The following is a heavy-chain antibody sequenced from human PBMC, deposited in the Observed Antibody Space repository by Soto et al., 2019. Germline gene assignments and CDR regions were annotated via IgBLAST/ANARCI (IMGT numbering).Heavy chain of an antibody. V-gene: IGHV3-23*01. CDR1: GFTFSSYA. J-gene: IGHJ4*02. D-gene: IGHD6-19*01. Sequence: EVQLLESGGGLVQPGGSLRLSCAASGFTFSSYAMRWVRQAPVKGLEWVSAISGSGGSTYYADSVKGRFTISRDNSKNTLYLQMNGLRAEDTAVCYCASRGSGCYYDDWGQGTLVTVSS. CDR3: ASRGSGCYYDD. CDR2: ISGSGGST.